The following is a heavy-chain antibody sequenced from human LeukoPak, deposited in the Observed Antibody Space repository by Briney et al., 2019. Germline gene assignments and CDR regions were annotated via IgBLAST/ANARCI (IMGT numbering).Heavy chain of an antibody. J-gene: IGHJ4*02. CDR2: INPNSGGT. D-gene: IGHD6-19*01. Sequence: ASVKVSCKASGYTFTGYYMHWVRQAPGQGLEWMGWINPNSGGTNYAQKFQGRVTMTRDTSISTAYMELSRLRSDDTAVYYCARADSSGWYNYFDYWGQGTLVTVSS. CDR1: GYTFTGYY. CDR3: ARADSSGWYNYFDY. V-gene: IGHV1-2*02.